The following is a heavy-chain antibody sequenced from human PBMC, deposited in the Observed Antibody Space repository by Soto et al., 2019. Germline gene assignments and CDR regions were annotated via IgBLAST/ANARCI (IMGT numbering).Heavy chain of an antibody. CDR1: GFTFSSYS. Sequence: GGSLRLSCAASGFTFSSYSMNWVRQAPGKGLEWVSSISSSSSYIYYADSVKGRFTISRDNAKNSLYLQMNSLRAEDTAVYYCARDLHSSSWYYFDYWGQGTLVTVSS. V-gene: IGHV3-21*01. J-gene: IGHJ4*02. CDR2: ISSSSSYI. CDR3: ARDLHSSSWYYFDY. D-gene: IGHD6-13*01.